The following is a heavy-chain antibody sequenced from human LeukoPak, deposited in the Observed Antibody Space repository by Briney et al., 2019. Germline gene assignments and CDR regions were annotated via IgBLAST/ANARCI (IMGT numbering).Heavy chain of an antibody. J-gene: IGHJ5*02. V-gene: IGHV4-61*02. D-gene: IGHD4-17*01. Sequence: SETLSLTCTVSGGSISSGSYYWSWIRQPAGKGLEWIGRIYTTGSTNYNPSLKSRVTMSVDTSKNQFSLKLSSVTAADTAVYYCAREDNGDYRNWFDPWGQGTLVTVSS. CDR2: IYTTGST. CDR1: GGSISSGSYY. CDR3: AREDNGDYRNWFDP.